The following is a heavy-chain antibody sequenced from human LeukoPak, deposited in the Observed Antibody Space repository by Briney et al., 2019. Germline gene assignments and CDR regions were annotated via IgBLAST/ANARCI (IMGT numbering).Heavy chain of an antibody. J-gene: IGHJ4*02. CDR3: ATNYTALSAFDS. Sequence: PSETLSLTCTVSGGSINSYYWNWIRQPAGKGLEWIGHIYTSGSTKYNPSLKSRVTMSIDTSKNQFSLNLYSMTAADTAVSYCATNYTALSAFDSWGQGTLVTVSS. V-gene: IGHV4-4*07. D-gene: IGHD3-3*01. CDR2: IYTSGST. CDR1: GGSINSYY.